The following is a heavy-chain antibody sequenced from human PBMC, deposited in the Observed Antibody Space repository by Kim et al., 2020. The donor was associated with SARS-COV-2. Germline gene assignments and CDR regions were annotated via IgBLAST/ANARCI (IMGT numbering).Heavy chain of an antibody. Sequence: YYADAVNGRFTISRDNSKNTLFLQRNNLRAEDTAVYYCAKGAGAPFFFDYWGQGTLVTVSS. D-gene: IGHD6-19*01. V-gene: IGHV3-23*01. CDR3: AKGAGAPFFFDY. J-gene: IGHJ4*02.